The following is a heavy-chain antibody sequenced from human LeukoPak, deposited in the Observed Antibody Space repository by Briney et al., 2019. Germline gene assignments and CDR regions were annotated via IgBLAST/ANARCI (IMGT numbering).Heavy chain of an antibody. V-gene: IGHV3-23*01. CDR2: ISGSGGST. CDR3: AEGRGGSYGYFDY. J-gene: IGHJ4*02. CDR1: GSTFSTYA. Sequence: GGSLRLSCAASGSTFSTYAMSWVRQAPGKGLEWVSTISGSGGSTYYADSVKGRFTISRDNSKNTLYLQMNSLRAEDTAVYYCAEGRGGSYGYFDYWGQGTLVTVSS. D-gene: IGHD1-26*01.